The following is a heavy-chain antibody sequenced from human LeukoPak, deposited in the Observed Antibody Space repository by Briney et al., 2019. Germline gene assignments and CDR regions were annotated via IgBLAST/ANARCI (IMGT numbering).Heavy chain of an antibody. V-gene: IGHV3-74*01. D-gene: IGHD3-9*01. CDR1: GFTFSNYW. CDR3: VRDWDHFDFDS. CDR2: IKGDGSHT. J-gene: IGHJ5*01. Sequence: GGSLRLSCAASGFTFSNYWMHWVRQAPGKGLVWVSRIKGDGSHTIYADSVKGRYTISRDNAKNTLYLQMKSLRAEDTAVYYCVRDWDHFDFDSWGQGTLVTVSS.